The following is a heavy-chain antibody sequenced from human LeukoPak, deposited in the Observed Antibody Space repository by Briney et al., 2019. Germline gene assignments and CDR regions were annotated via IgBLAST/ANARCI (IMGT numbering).Heavy chain of an antibody. D-gene: IGHD5-12*01. CDR1: GFIFSSYD. CDR2: ISGSGGST. CDR3: TRGRGGYGSTPVDF. V-gene: IGHV3-23*01. J-gene: IGHJ4*02. Sequence: PGGSLRLFCAASGFIFSSYDMSWVRQAPGEGLEWVSAISGSGGSTYYADCVTGRLTLYRDNSKNTMYLQMNSLRAEDTAVYYCTRGRGGYGSTPVDFWGQGTLVTVSS.